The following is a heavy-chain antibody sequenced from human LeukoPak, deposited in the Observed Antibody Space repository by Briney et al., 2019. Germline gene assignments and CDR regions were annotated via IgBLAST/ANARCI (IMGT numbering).Heavy chain of an antibody. Sequence: ASVXVSCKXXGYTFIDYYIHWVRQAPGQGLEWMGWINPNTGGTNYAQKFQGRVIMTRETSISTAYMDLSRLRSDDTAVYYCARAPGIVGKLAYWGQGTLVIVSS. V-gene: IGHV1-2*02. CDR2: INPNTGGT. D-gene: IGHD1-26*01. CDR3: ARAPGIVGKLAY. CDR1: GYTFIDYY. J-gene: IGHJ4*02.